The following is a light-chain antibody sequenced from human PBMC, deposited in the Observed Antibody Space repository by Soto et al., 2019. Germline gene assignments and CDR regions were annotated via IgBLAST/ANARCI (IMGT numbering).Light chain of an antibody. V-gene: IGKV1-9*01. CDR2: AAS. CDR1: QGISSY. CDR3: QQLNRYPPA. J-gene: IGKJ3*01. Sequence: IQLTQSPSSLSASVGDRVTITCRASQGISSYLAWYQQKPGKAPKLLIYAASTLQSGVPSRFSGSGSGTDFTLIISSMQPADLATYYCQQLNRYPPAFGPGTKVDIK.